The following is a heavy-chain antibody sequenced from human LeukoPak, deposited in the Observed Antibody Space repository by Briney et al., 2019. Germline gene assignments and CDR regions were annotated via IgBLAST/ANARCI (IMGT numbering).Heavy chain of an antibody. J-gene: IGHJ4*02. CDR1: GFTFSSYS. CDR2: ISSSSSYI. V-gene: IGHV3-21*04. D-gene: IGHD6-19*01. CDR3: AKVGDIAVAGFIDY. Sequence: PGGSLRLSCAASGFTFSSYSMNWVRQAPGKGLEWVSSISSSSSYIYYADSVKGRFTISRDNSKNTLYLQMNSLRAEDTAVYYCAKVGDIAVAGFIDYWGQGTLVTVSS.